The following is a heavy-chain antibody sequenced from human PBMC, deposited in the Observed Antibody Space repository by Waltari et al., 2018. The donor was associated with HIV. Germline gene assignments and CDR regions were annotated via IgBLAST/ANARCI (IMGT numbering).Heavy chain of an antibody. CDR2: SIPIFGTA. Sequence: QVQLVQSGAEVKKPGSSVKVSCKASGGTFSSYAISWVRQAPGQGLEWMGGSIPIFGTANYAQKLQGRVTITADESTSTAYMELSSLRSEDTAVYYCARGGIRNYYYDSSGYYHFDYWGQGTLVTVSS. V-gene: IGHV1-69*01. CDR3: ARGGIRNYYYDSSGYYHFDY. J-gene: IGHJ4*02. D-gene: IGHD3-22*01. CDR1: GGTFSSYA.